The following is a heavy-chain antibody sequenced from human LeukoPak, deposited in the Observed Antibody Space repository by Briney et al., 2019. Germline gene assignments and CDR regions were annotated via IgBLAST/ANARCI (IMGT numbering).Heavy chain of an antibody. J-gene: IGHJ4*02. V-gene: IGHV3-74*01. D-gene: IGHD3-10*01. CDR2: INGDGRNI. Sequence: GGSLRLSCVASGFTFSSYWMHWVRQAARKGLVWVSRINGDGRNINYADSVRGRFTISRDNAKNTLYLQMNTLRVEDTAVYYCARSAYGSGTKPRWTYYFDYWGQGTLVTVSS. CDR3: ARSAYGSGTKPRWTYYFDY. CDR1: GFTFSSYW.